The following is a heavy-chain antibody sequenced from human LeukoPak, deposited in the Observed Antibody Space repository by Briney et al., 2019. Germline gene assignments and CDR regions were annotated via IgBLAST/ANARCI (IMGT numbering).Heavy chain of an antibody. J-gene: IGHJ4*02. V-gene: IGHV3-30*18. CDR2: ISNDGNNK. D-gene: IGHD6-13*01. Sequence: GRSLRLSCAASGFTFSSSGMHWVRQAPGKGLGWVAVISNDGNNKYYADSVKGRFTISRDKSKNTPYLQMNSLGAEDTAVYYCAKDRSPSRSLDYWGQGTLVTVSS. CDR1: GFTFSSSG. CDR3: AKDRSPSRSLDY.